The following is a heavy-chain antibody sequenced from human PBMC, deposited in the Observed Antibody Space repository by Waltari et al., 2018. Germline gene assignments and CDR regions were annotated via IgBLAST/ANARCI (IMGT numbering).Heavy chain of an antibody. CDR1: GGTFSSYV. J-gene: IGHJ3*02. Sequence: QVQLVQSGSEVKKPGSSVKVSCRASGGTFSSYVISWVRQASGQGLEWMGRTTPDVHAAIYAQKFQGRLTITADKATSTAYMELDSLASADTALYFCARDGLAPYNAFDIWGQGTMVTVSS. CDR2: TTPDVHAA. V-gene: IGHV1-69*04. CDR3: ARDGLAPYNAFDI. D-gene: IGHD2-21*01.